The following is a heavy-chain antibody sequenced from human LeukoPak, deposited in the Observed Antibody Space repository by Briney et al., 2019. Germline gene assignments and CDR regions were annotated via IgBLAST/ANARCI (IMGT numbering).Heavy chain of an antibody. D-gene: IGHD3-9*01. Sequence: ASVKVSCKTSGYTFIAYGISWVRQAPGQGLEWMGWITAYNGDTKYAQKFQGRVTMTTDTSTSTAYMELRRLRSDDTAVYYCARLIFQIYTSHYHPHALLRRGQPTMASVPS. CDR1: GYTFIAYG. CDR2: ITAYNGDT. J-gene: IGHJ3*01. V-gene: IGHV1-18*01. CDR3: ARLIFQIYTSHYHPHALLR.